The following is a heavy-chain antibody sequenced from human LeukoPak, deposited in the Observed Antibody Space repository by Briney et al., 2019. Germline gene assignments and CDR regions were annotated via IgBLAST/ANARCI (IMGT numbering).Heavy chain of an antibody. Sequence: PSETLSLTCTVSGGSISSYYWSWIRQPPGKGLEWIGYIYYSGSTNYNPSLKSRVTISVDTSKNQFSLKLSSVTAADTAVYYCAGSRSVVTTYVDDYYYYGMDVWGQGTTVTVSS. J-gene: IGHJ6*02. V-gene: IGHV4-59*01. CDR1: GGSISSYY. D-gene: IGHD4-4*01. CDR3: AGSRSVVTTYVDDYYYYGMDV. CDR2: IYYSGST.